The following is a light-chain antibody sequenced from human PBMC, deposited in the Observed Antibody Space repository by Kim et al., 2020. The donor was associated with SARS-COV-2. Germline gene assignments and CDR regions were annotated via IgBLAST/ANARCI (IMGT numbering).Light chain of an antibody. Sequence: DIQMTQSPSSLSASVGERVTITCRASQDISSNVAWYQQKPGKVPKLLIYGASALHSGVPSRFSGSGSGTDFTLTISTLQPADVATYYCQKYSGAPWTFGQGTKVDIK. CDR3: QKYSGAPWT. V-gene: IGKV1-27*01. CDR2: GAS. CDR1: QDISSN. J-gene: IGKJ1*01.